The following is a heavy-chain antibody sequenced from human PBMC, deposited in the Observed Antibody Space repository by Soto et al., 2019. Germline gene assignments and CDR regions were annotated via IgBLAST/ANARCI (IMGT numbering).Heavy chain of an antibody. D-gene: IGHD1-1*01. CDR2: IWLDGSNK. J-gene: IGHJ4*02. Sequence: QVQLVESGGGVVQPGRSLRLSCAASGFTFSSYGMHWVRQAPGKGLEWVAVIWLDGSNKYYADSVKGRFTISRDNSKNTLYLQMNSLRTEDTAVYYCAKEGPITNWYFDYWGQGTLVTVSS. CDR3: AKEGPITNWYFDY. V-gene: IGHV3-33*06. CDR1: GFTFSSYG.